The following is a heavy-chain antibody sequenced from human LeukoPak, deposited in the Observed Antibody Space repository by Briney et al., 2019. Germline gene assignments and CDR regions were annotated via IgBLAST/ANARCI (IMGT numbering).Heavy chain of an antibody. J-gene: IGHJ4*02. CDR2: ISSSSSYT. D-gene: IGHD6-13*01. Sequence: GGSLRLSCVVSGIPFSDYYMNWIRKAPGKGLEWISYISSSSSYTDYADAVKGRFTISRDNAKSALYLQMHSLRLEDTAVYYCAAGTAADFWGQGTLVTVSS. CDR3: AAGTAADF. V-gene: IGHV3-11*03. CDR1: GIPFSDYY.